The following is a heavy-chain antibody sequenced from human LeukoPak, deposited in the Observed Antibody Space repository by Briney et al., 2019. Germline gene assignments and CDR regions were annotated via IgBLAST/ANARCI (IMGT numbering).Heavy chain of an antibody. CDR3: VRGNFYGGIDY. Sequence: QPGESLSLSCAASGFTFSSYWMHWVRQAPGKGLVWVSRISTDGSSTKYADFVEGRFTISRDNAKNTLYLQMNSLRAEDTAAYYCVRGNFYGGIDYWGEGPVDTVSS. CDR1: GFTFSSYW. J-gene: IGHJ4*02. D-gene: IGHD2/OR15-2a*01. V-gene: IGHV3-74*01. CDR2: ISTDGSST.